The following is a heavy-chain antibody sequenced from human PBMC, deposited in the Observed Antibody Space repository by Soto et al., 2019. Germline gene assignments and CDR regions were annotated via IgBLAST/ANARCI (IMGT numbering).Heavy chain of an antibody. CDR1: GFIFSNYG. Sequence: GGSLRLSCAASGFIFSNYGMHWVRQAPGKGLEWVAVIWYDGSDEYYADSVKGRFTISRDNSKYTLYLRMSSLRAEDTAVYYCAKDNTPHGEQLGFFDYWGQGTLVTVSS. CDR3: AKDNTPHGEQLGFFDY. CDR2: IWYDGSDE. J-gene: IGHJ4*02. V-gene: IGHV3-33*06. D-gene: IGHD6-13*01.